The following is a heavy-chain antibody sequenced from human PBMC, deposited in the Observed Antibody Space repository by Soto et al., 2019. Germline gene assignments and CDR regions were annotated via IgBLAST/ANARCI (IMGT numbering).Heavy chain of an antibody. CDR2: ISYDGSNK. V-gene: IGHV3-30*18. J-gene: IGHJ6*02. CDR1: GFSFSSYG. D-gene: IGHD2-2*01. CDR3: VKDRRTEAYGMEV. Sequence: GGSLRLSCAASGFSFSSYGMHWVRQAPGKGLEWVAVISYDGSNKYYADSVKGRFTISRDTSKNTLYLQMNSLRAEDTAVFYCVKDRRTEAYGMEVWGQGTTVTSP.